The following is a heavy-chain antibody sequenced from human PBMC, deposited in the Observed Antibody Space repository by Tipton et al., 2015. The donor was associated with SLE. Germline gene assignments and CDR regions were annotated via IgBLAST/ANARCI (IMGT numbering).Heavy chain of an antibody. CDR3: ARARGYSYGYGFDY. CDR1: GGSISSSSYY. J-gene: IGHJ4*02. CDR2: IYYSGST. V-gene: IGHV4-39*07. D-gene: IGHD5-18*01. Sequence: TLSLTCTVSGGSISSSSYYWGWIRQPPGKGLEWIGSIYYSGSTYYNPSLKSRVTISVDTSKNQFSLKLSSVTAADTAVYYCARARGYSYGYGFDYWGQGTLVTVSS.